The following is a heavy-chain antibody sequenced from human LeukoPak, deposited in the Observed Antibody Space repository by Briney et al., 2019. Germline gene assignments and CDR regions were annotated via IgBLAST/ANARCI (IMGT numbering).Heavy chain of an antibody. D-gene: IGHD3-9*01. V-gene: IGHV1-2*02. CDR1: GYTFSDYY. Sequence: ASVSVSCTASGYTFSDYYMHWVRQAPGRGLEWMGCVNLDSGVTDCAQKFQGRITMTRDTSISTAYMDLSSLKSDDTGIYFCAREPIRVFDYFDLWGRGTLVSVSS. J-gene: IGHJ2*01. CDR2: VNLDSGVT. CDR3: AREPIRVFDYFDL.